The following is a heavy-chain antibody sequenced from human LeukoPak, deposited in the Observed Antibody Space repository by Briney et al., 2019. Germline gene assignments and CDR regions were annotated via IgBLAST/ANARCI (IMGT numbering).Heavy chain of an antibody. J-gene: IGHJ4*02. CDR1: GFTFSSYG. CDR3: AKVGIGSRDGYFDY. CDR2: MAYDGGSNK. D-gene: IGHD6-13*01. V-gene: IGHV3-30*18. Sequence: GGSLRLSCAASGFTFSSYGMHWVRQAPCKGLEWVAVMAYDGGSNKYYADSVKGRFTISRDNSMNTLYLQMNSLRAEDAAVYYCAKVGIGSRDGYFDYWGQGTQVTVSS.